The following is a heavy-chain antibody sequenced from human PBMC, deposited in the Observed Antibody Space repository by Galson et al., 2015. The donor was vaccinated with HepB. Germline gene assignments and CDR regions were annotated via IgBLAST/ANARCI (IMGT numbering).Heavy chain of an antibody. CDR2: ISYSGNNI. Sequence: SLRLSCAGSGFNFRDYAMAWVRQAPGKGLEWVSVISYSGNNIYYADFAEGRFTISRDNSKNTVSLQLNSLRVDDAAIYFCAKFNWKYFDYWGQGSLVTVSS. J-gene: IGHJ4*02. D-gene: IGHD1-20*01. CDR3: AKFNWKYFDY. CDR1: GFNFRDYA. V-gene: IGHV3-23*01.